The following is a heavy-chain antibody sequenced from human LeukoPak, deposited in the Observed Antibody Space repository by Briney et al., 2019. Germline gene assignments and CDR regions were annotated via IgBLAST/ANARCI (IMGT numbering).Heavy chain of an antibody. Sequence: GASVKVPCKASGGTFSSYAISWVRQAPGQGLEWMGGIIPIFGTANYAQKFQGRVTITADESTSTAYMELSSLRSEDTAVYYCARAYYDILTGYLGGDWFDPWGQGTLVTVSS. J-gene: IGHJ5*02. D-gene: IGHD3-9*01. CDR2: IIPIFGTA. CDR1: GGTFSSYA. CDR3: ARAYYDILTGYLGGDWFDP. V-gene: IGHV1-69*13.